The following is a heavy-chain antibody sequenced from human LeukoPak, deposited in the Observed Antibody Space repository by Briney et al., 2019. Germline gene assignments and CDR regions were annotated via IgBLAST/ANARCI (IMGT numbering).Heavy chain of an antibody. D-gene: IGHD3-22*01. CDR2: INPNSGGT. Sequence: ASVKVSFKASGYTFTGYYMHWVRPAPGQGLEWMGWINPNSGGTNYAQKFQGRVTMTRDTSISTAYMELSRLRSDDTAVYYCARVNYDSSGYYPYYFDYWGQGTLVTVSS. CDR3: ARVNYDSSGYYPYYFDY. CDR1: GYTFTGYY. V-gene: IGHV1-2*02. J-gene: IGHJ4*02.